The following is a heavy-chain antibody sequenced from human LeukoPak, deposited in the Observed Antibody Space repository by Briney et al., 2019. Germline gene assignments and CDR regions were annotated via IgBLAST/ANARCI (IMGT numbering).Heavy chain of an antibody. V-gene: IGHV4-39*07. Sequence: SETLSLTCTVSGGSISSSSYYWGWIRQPPGKGLEWIGSIYYSGSTYYNPSLKSRVTISVDTSKNQFSLKLSSVTAADTAVYYCARDRGVGDYYYIDVWGKGTTVTVSS. D-gene: IGHD2-21*01. J-gene: IGHJ6*03. CDR2: IYYSGST. CDR1: GGSISSSSYY. CDR3: ARDRGVGDYYYIDV.